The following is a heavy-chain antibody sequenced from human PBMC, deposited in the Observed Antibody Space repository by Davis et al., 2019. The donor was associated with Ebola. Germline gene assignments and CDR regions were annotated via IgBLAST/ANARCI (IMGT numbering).Heavy chain of an antibody. CDR1: GYRFTSYW. J-gene: IGHJ4*02. CDR3: ARQAVPRGHYFDY. CDR2: IYPDDSDT. Sequence: GESLKISCKGSGYRFTSYWIGWVRQMPGKGLEWMGIIYPDDSDTRYSPSFQGQVTISADKSISTAYLQWSSLKASDTAMYYCARQAVPRGHYFDYWGQGTLVTVSS. D-gene: IGHD3-16*01. V-gene: IGHV5-51*01.